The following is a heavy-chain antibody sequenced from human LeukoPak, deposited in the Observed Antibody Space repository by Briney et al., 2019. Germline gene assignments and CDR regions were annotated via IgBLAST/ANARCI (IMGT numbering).Heavy chain of an antibody. CDR3: GKNNGGREVLGDWFQP. D-gene: IGHD3-16*01. V-gene: IGHV3-53*01. Sequence: GGSLRLSCAASGLPDRSNYIRWVRQAPGKGLEWVFVIYRRGDTYHADSVTGRFTIYRDNSKHTLYLQMNSLRAEDTAVDLCGKNNGGREVLGDWFQPWGQGTRVSVSS. CDR1: GLPDRSNY. CDR2: IYRRGDT. J-gene: IGHJ5*02.